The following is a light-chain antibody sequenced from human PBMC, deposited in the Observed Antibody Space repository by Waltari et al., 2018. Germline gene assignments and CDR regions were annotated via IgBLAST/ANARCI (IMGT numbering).Light chain of an antibody. Sequence: DIQMTQSPSSLSASVGDKVTITCRASQRISTWLAWFQLKPGKAPKLLIYKASNLESGVPSRFSGSGSGTEFTLTISSLLPEDFATYYCQQYNSGSHSFGQGTRLEIK. CDR1: QRISTW. CDR3: QQYNSGSHS. J-gene: IGKJ2*01. V-gene: IGKV1-5*03. CDR2: KAS.